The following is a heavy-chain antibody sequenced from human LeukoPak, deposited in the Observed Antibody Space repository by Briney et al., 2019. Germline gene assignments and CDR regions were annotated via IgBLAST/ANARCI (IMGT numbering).Heavy chain of an antibody. Sequence: GGSLRLSCAASGFTFSSYAMSWGRQAPGEGLEWVSAISGSGGITYYADSVKGRFTISRDNSKNTLYLQMNTLRAEDTAVYYCAKDRDIVVVPAAMGPYFDYWGQGTLVTVSS. J-gene: IGHJ4*02. D-gene: IGHD2-2*01. V-gene: IGHV3-23*01. CDR3: AKDRDIVVVPAAMGPYFDY. CDR2: ISGSGGIT. CDR1: GFTFSSYA.